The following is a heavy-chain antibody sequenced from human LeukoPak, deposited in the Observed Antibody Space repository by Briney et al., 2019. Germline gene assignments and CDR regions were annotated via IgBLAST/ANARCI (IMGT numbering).Heavy chain of an antibody. J-gene: IGHJ4*02. CDR2: ISSDGNTE. Sequence: PGGSLRLSCAASGFSLTTYPMNWIRQVPGKGLEWVSHISSDGNTEYYADSVRVRFTMSRDNAKNSLDLHMNSLRTEDTAVYYCARDIVNGPCVTSLEYWGQGALVTVSS. CDR1: GFSLTTYP. CDR3: ARDIVNGPCVTSLEY. V-gene: IGHV3-48*03. D-gene: IGHD2-8*01.